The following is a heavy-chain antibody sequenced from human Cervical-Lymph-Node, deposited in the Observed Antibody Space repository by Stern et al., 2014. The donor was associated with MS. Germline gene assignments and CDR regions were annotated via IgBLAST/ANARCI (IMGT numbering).Heavy chain of an antibody. V-gene: IGHV1-69*01. CDR2: LGNLFSTT. CDR1: GGTFNSYV. CDR3: ARGGIGSSRLYYHFYGMDV. J-gene: IGHJ6*02. Sequence: QVQLVESGAEVKKPGSSVKVSCKASGGTFNSYVISWVRQAPGQGLEWMGGLGNLFSTTHYAQKLQGRVTITADESRSTTYMELTSLRSDDTAVYYCARGGIGSSRLYYHFYGMDVWGQGTTVTVSS. D-gene: IGHD6-6*01.